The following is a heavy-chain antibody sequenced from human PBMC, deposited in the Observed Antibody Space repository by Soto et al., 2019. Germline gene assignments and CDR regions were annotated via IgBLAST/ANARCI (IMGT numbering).Heavy chain of an antibody. CDR3: ARNYGSGSYLTKPFDY. CDR2: IYHSGST. CDR1: GGSMRNYF. J-gene: IGHJ4*02. Sequence: SETLSLTCTVSGGSMRNYFWTWIRQPPGKGLEWIGYIYHSGSTYYNPSLKSRVTISVDRSKNQFSLKLSSVTAADTAVYYCARNYGSGSYLTKPFDYWGQGTLVTVSS. V-gene: IGHV4-59*12. D-gene: IGHD3-10*01.